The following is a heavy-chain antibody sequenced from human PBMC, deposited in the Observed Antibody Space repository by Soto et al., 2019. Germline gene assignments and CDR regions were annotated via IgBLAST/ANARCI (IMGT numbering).Heavy chain of an antibody. J-gene: IGHJ5*01. CDR1: GGSFSGHS. V-gene: IGHV4-34*01. Sequence: SETLSLTCAVYGGSFSGHSWTWIRQSPGKGLEWIGDINHSGRVNYSPSLKSRVTISLDTSKNQFSLTLSAVTAADTAMYYCSTRAYDTNGYYRFDTWGQVNLVT. D-gene: IGHD3-22*01. CDR3: STRAYDTNGYYRFDT. CDR2: INHSGRV.